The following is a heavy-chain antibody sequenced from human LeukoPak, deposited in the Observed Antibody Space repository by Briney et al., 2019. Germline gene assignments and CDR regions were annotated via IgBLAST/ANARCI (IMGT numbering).Heavy chain of an antibody. CDR1: GGSFSGYY. J-gene: IGHJ4*02. CDR2: INHSGST. D-gene: IGHD2-2*01. CDR3: ARLGYCSSTSCFPFDY. Sequence: SETLSLTCAVYGGSFSGYYWSWIRQPPGKGLEWIGEINHSGSTNYNPSLKSRVTISVDTSKNQFSLKLSSVTAADTAVYYCARLGYCSSTSCFPFDYWGQGTLVTVSS. V-gene: IGHV4-34*01.